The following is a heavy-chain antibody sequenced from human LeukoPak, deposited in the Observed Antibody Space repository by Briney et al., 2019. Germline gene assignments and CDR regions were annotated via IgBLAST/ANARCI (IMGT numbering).Heavy chain of an antibody. D-gene: IGHD1-26*01. J-gene: IGHJ4*02. CDR2: IKQDGSER. Sequence: GGSLRLSCAASGFTFSSYWMSWVRQAPGKGLEWVANIKQDGSERYYVDSVRGRFTISRDNAKNSLNLQMNSLRAEDTAIYYCARDKIVGATYFDYWGQGTLVTVSS. CDR3: ARDKIVGATYFDY. CDR1: GFTFSSYW. V-gene: IGHV3-7*01.